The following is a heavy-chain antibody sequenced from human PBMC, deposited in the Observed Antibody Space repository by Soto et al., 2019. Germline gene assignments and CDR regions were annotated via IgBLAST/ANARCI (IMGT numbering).Heavy chain of an antibody. CDR1: GFTFSSYS. CDR3: ARGGGIVGATGNY. CDR2: ISSSSSYI. V-gene: IGHV3-21*01. D-gene: IGHD1-26*01. J-gene: IGHJ4*02. Sequence: EVQLVESGGGLVQPGGSLRLSCAASGFTFSSYSMNWVRQAPGKGLEWVSSISSSSSYIYYADSVKGRFTISRDNAKNSLYLQMNSLRAEDTAVYYCARGGGIVGATGNYWGQGTLVTVSS.